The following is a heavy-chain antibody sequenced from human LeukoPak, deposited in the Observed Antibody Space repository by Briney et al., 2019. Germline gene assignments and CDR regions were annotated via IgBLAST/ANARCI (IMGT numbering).Heavy chain of an antibody. Sequence: GGSVRLSCAASGFTFSDYYMSWIRQAPGKGLEWVSYISSSGSTIYYADSVKGRFTISRDNAKNSLYLQMNSLRAEDTAVYYCVGSTCSSTSCYLGWFDPWGQGTLVTVSS. J-gene: IGHJ5*02. CDR2: ISSSGSTI. D-gene: IGHD2-2*01. CDR1: GFTFSDYY. CDR3: VGSTCSSTSCYLGWFDP. V-gene: IGHV3-11*01.